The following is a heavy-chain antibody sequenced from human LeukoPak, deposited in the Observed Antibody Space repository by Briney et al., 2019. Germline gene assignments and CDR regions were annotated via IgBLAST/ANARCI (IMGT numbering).Heavy chain of an antibody. CDR1: GGSFSGYY. CDR3: ARQMVRGVIITLRYWFDP. J-gene: IGHJ5*02. CDR2: INHSGST. D-gene: IGHD3-10*01. Sequence: SETLSLTCAVYGGSFSGYYWSWIRQPPGKGLEWIGEINHSGSTNYNPSLKSRVTISAGTSKNQFSLKLSSVTAADTAVYYCARQMVRGVIITLRYWFDPWGQGTLVTVSS. V-gene: IGHV4-34*01.